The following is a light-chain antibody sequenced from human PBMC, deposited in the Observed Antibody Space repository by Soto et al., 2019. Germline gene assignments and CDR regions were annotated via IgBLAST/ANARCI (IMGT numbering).Light chain of an antibody. CDR3: QQYGSSGT. V-gene: IGKV3D-20*01. CDR2: DAS. J-gene: IGKJ5*01. CDR1: QSVSSSY. Sequence: EIVLTQSPATLSLSPGERGTLCCRASQSVSSSYLAWYQQKPGLAPRLLIYDASSRATGIPDRFSGSGSGTDFTLTISRLEPEDFAVYYCQQYGSSGTFGQGTRLEIK.